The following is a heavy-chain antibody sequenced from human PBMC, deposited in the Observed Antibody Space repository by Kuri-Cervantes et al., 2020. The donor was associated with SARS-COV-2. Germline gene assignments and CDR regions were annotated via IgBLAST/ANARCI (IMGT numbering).Heavy chain of an antibody. D-gene: IGHD2-2*01. J-gene: IGHJ4*02. CDR3: ARAYCSSTSCQLDY. CDR2: IPYDGSNK. CDR1: GFTFSSYA. V-gene: IGHV3-30-3*01. Sequence: GESLKISCAASGFTFSSYAMHWVRQAPGKGLEWVAVIPYDGSNKYYADSVKGRFTISRDNSKNTLYLQMNSLRAEDTAVYYCARAYCSSTSCQLDYWGQGTLVTVSS.